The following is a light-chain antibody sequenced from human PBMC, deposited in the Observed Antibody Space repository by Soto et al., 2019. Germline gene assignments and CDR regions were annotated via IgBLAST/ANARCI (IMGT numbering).Light chain of an antibody. V-gene: IGKV3-20*01. CDR2: GAS. Sequence: EIVFTQSPGTLSFSPGERSTLAFLSSQSVTSSYLAWYQQKPGQAPRLLIFGASIRDTGIPDSFSGSGSGTDFTLTISRLEPEDFAVYYCHQYGSSPGTFGQGTKVDIK. CDR1: QSVTSSY. CDR3: HQYGSSPGT. J-gene: IGKJ1*01.